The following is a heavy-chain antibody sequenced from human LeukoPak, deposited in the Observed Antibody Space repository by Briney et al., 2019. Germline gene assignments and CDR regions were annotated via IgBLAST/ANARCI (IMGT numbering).Heavy chain of an antibody. V-gene: IGHV4-61*02. CDR3: ASRHSSSWYY. D-gene: IGHD6-13*01. J-gene: IGHJ4*02. CDR1: GGSISSGSYY. Sequence: PSETLSLTCTVSGGSISSGSYYWSWIRQPAGKGLEWIGRIYTSGSTNYNPSLKSRVTISVDTSKNQFSLKLSSVTAADTAVYYCASRHSSSWYYWGQGTLVTVSS. CDR2: IYTSGST.